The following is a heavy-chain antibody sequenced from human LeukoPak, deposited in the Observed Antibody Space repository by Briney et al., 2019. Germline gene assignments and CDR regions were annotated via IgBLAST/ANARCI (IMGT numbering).Heavy chain of an antibody. CDR3: ARGYSSSGLPDY. CDR2: ISWNSGSI. D-gene: IGHD6-13*01. Sequence: GGSLRLSCAASGFTFDDYAMHWVRQAPGKGLEWVSGISWNSGSIGHADSVKGRFTISRDNAKNSLYLQMNSLRAEDTAVYYCARGYSSSGLPDYWGQGTLVTVSS. J-gene: IGHJ4*02. V-gene: IGHV3-9*01. CDR1: GFTFDDYA.